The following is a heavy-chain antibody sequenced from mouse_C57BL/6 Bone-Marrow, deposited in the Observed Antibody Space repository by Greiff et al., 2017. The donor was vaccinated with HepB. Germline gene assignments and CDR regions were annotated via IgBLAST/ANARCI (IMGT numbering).Heavy chain of an antibody. CDR2: IYPSDSET. CDR3: ARKGSAGNYYFDY. J-gene: IGHJ2*01. CDR1: GYTFTSYW. V-gene: IGHV1-61*01. Sequence: VQLQQPGAELVRPGSSVKLSCKASGYTFTSYWMDWVKQRPGQGLEWIGNIYPSDSETHYNQKFKDEATLTVDKSSSTAYMQLSSLTSEDSAVYYCARKGSAGNYYFDYWGQGTTLTVSS. D-gene: IGHD2-1*01.